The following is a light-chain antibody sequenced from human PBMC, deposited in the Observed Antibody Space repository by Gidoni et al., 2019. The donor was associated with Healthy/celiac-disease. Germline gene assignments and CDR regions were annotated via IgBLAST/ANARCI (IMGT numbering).Light chain of an antibody. V-gene: IGKV4-1*01. Sequence: DIVRTQSQDSLAVSLGERANINCRSSQSVLYSSNNKNYLAWYQQKPGQPPKLLIYWASTRESGVPDRFSGSGSGTDFTLTSSSLHAEDVAVYYCQQYYSTPLTFGGGTKVEIK. J-gene: IGKJ4*01. CDR2: WAS. CDR1: QSVLYSSNNKNY. CDR3: QQYYSTPLT.